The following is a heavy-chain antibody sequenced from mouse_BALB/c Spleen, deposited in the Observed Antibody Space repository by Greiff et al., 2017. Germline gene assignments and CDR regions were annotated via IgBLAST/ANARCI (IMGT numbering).Heavy chain of an antibody. CDR1: GFAFSSYD. CDR2: ISSGGGST. V-gene: IGHV5-12-1*01. J-gene: IGHJ2*01. Sequence: EVQGVESGGGLVKPGGSLKLSCAASGFAFSSYDMSWVRQTPEKRLEWVAYISSGGGSTYYPDTVKGRFTISRDNAKNTLYLQMSSLKSEDTAMYYCARATGTRYFDYWGQGTTLTVSS. D-gene: IGHD4-1*01. CDR3: ARATGTRYFDY.